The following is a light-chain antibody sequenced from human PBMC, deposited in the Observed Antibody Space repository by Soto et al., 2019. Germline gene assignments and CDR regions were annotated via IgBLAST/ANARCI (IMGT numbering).Light chain of an antibody. Sequence: EIVLTHSPATLSLSPGERATLSCRASQSVSSYLAWYQQKPGQAPRLLIYDASNRATGIPDRFSGSGSGTDFTLTISRLEPEDFAVYYCQQYGSSPTTFGQGTRLE. CDR3: QQYGSSPTT. CDR1: QSVSSY. V-gene: IGKV3-20*01. CDR2: DAS. J-gene: IGKJ5*01.